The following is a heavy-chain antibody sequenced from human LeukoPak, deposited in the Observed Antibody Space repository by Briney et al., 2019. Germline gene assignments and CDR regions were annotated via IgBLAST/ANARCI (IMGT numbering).Heavy chain of an antibody. J-gene: IGHJ4*02. CDR3: AKARGSGDIVVVPAGLGDY. CDR1: GFTFSSYA. CDR2: ISGSGGST. D-gene: IGHD2-2*01. Sequence: GGSLRLSCAASGFTFSSYAMSWVRQAPGKGLEWVSAISGSGGSTYYADSVKGRFTISRDNSKNTLYLQMNSLRAEDTAVYYCAKARGSGDIVVVPAGLGDYWGQGTLVTVSS. V-gene: IGHV3-23*01.